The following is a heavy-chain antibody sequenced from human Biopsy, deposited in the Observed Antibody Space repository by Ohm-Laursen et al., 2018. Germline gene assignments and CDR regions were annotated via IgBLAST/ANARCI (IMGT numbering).Heavy chain of an antibody. Sequence: GTLSLTCTVSGASISNYYWSWVRQPPGKRLEWIGNFYYSGSTSYNPSLKSRITMSLDRSKSQVSLRMNSVTAADTAVYYCARARIKTSGVLIPETYYFDSWGQGTLVTVSS. CDR1: GASISNYY. CDR2: FYYSGST. CDR3: ARARIKTSGVLIPETYYFDS. J-gene: IGHJ4*02. V-gene: IGHV4-59*01. D-gene: IGHD3-3*01.